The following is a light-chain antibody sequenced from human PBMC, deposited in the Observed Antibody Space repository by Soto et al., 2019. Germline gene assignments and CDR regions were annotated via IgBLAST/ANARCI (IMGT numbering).Light chain of an antibody. CDR1: PGISSS. CDR3: RQFNTYAHT. Sequence: DIQLTQSPSFLHASVGVRVTITCRASPGISSSLAWFQQKPGKAPQLLIYAASTLQSRFASRLSGSGSGTDVDRAINSLQPEDFATDYCRQFNTYAHTFGQGTKREIK. V-gene: IGKV1-9*01. CDR2: AAS. J-gene: IGKJ2*01.